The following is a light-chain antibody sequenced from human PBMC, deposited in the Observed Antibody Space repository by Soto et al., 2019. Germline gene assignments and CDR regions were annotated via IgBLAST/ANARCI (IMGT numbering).Light chain of an antibody. V-gene: IGKV3-11*01. CDR3: QQSYTVPHT. CDR1: QSVSSY. J-gene: IGKJ2*01. CDR2: DAS. Sequence: EIVLTQSPATLSLSPGDRATLSCRASQSVSSYLAWYQQRRGQAPRLLIYDASNRAAGIPARFSGGGSGTDFTLTISSLEPEDLATFYCQQSYTVPHTFGQGTKVEI.